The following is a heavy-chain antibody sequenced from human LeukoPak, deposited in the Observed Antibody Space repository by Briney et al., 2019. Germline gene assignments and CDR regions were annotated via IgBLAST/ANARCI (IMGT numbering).Heavy chain of an antibody. CDR3: ARQYYYGSGSHHSSDS. D-gene: IGHD3-10*01. V-gene: IGHV4-59*08. Sequence: SETLSLTCTVSGGSISSYYWSWIRQPPGKGLEWIGYIYYSGSTNYNPSLKSRVTISINTSKNQFSLKLSSVTAADTAVYYCARQYYYGSGSHHSSDSWGQGTLVTVSS. J-gene: IGHJ4*02. CDR2: IYYSGST. CDR1: GGSISSYY.